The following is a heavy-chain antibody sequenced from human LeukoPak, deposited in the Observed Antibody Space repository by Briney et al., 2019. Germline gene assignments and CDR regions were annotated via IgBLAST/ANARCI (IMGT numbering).Heavy chain of an antibody. J-gene: IGHJ4*02. CDR2: INPNSGGT. D-gene: IGHD3-22*01. V-gene: IGHV1-2*06. CDR1: GYTFTGYY. CDR3: ARVEYYDSSGYPTFDY. Sequence: PLASVKVSCKASGYTFTGYYMHWVRQAPGQGLEWMGRINPNSGGTNYAQKFQGRVTMTRDTSISTAYMELGRLRSDDTAVYYCARVEYYDSSGYPTFDYWGQGTLVTVSS.